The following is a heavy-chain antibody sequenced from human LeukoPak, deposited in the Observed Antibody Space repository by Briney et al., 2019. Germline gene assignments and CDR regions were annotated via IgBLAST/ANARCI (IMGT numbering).Heavy chain of an antibody. D-gene: IGHD3-3*01. Sequence: GGSMRLACAASGFTFSSYSMNWVRKAPGKGLEGVSSISSSSSYIYYADSVKGRFTISRDNAKNSLYLQMNSLRAEDTAVYYCARPRDRSITIFGVDRDAFDIWGQGTMVTVSS. V-gene: IGHV3-21*01. CDR1: GFTFSSYS. J-gene: IGHJ3*02. CDR3: ARPRDRSITIFGVDRDAFDI. CDR2: ISSSSSYI.